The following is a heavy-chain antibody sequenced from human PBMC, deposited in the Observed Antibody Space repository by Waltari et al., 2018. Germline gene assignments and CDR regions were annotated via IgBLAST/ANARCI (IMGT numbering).Heavy chain of an antibody. V-gene: IGHV3-7*01. CDR3: AAGRGWLIDY. J-gene: IGHJ4*02. CDR2: RRQAVSVS. Sequence: EVQLVESGGGLVQPGGSLRLSCEASEITFRDFWMNWVGQAPGNGLEWVANRRQAVSVSRYVGSGKGRFTISRDNAQNSVDLQMDSLGPEDTAVYFCAAGRGWLIDYWGQGIVVTVSS. D-gene: IGHD6-19*01. CDR1: EITFRDFW.